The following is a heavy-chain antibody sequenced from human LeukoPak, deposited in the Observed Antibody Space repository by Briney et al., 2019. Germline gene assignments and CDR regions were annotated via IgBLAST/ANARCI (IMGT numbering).Heavy chain of an antibody. CDR2: ISAYNGNT. CDR3: ARVVRHRMDY. V-gene: IGHV1-18*04. Sequence: GASVKVSCKASGYTFTGYYMHWVRQAPGQGLEWMGWISAYNGNTNYAQKLQGRVTMTTDTSTSTAYMELRSLRSDDTAVYYCARVVRHRMDYWGQGTLVTVSS. CDR1: GYTFTGYY. D-gene: IGHD2-8*01. J-gene: IGHJ4*02.